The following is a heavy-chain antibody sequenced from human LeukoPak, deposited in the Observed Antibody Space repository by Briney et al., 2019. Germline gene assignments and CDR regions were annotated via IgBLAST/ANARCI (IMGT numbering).Heavy chain of an antibody. CDR3: AELGITMIGGV. CDR1: GFMYSTYW. D-gene: IGHD3-10*02. V-gene: IGHV3-7*01. Sequence: GGSLTLSCAASGFMYSTYWMTWVRQAPGKGLEWVANIKQDGREKYSVDSMKGRFTISRDDAKNSLYLQMNSLRAEDTAVYYYAELGITMIGGVSGKRTTVTISS. CDR2: IKQDGREK. J-gene: IGHJ6*04.